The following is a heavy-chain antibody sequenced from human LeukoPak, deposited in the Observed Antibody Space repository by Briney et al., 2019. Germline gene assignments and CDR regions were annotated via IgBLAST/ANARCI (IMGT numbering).Heavy chain of an antibody. CDR2: ISAYNGNT. J-gene: IGHJ6*02. D-gene: IGHD2-15*01. Sequence: ASVKVSCKASGYTFTSYGISWVRQAPGQGLEWMGWISAYNGNTNYAQKLRGRVTMTTDTSTSTAYMELRSLRSDDTAVYYCARDLGDRELCSGGSCYSLSRYYYGMDVWGQGTTVTVSS. V-gene: IGHV1-18*01. CDR3: ARDLGDRELCSGGSCYSLSRYYYGMDV. CDR1: GYTFTSYG.